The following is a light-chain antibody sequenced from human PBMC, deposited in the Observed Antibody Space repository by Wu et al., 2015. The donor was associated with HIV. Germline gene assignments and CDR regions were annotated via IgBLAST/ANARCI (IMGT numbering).Light chain of an antibody. J-gene: IGKJ5*01. V-gene: IGKV1-9*01. CDR2: DAS. CDR1: QDIVTY. Sequence: IQLTQSPSSLSASIGDRVSITCRASQDIVTYLAWYQQTPGKAPRVLIYDASTLQSGVPSRFSGSGSGADFTLTISGLQREDFAIYYCQQLNSFPLTFGQGTRLE. CDR3: QQLNSFPLT.